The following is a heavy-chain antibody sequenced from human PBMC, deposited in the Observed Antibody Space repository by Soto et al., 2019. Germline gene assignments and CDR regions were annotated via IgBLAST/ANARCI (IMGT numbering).Heavy chain of an antibody. CDR2: IYYAGTT. Sequence: QVQLQESGPGLVKPSETLLLTCTVSGGSINNYYWSWIRQPPGKGLEFIGYIYYAGTTTYNPSLKGRVTISVDTSKNKFSLKLSSVTAADTAVYYCARLGGYYQALDSWGQGTLLTVSS. CDR1: GGSINNYY. V-gene: IGHV4-59*08. D-gene: IGHD3-22*01. CDR3: ARLGGYYQALDS. J-gene: IGHJ4*02.